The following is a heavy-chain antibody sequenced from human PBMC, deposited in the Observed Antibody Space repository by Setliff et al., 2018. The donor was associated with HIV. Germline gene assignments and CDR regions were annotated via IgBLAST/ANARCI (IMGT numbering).Heavy chain of an antibody. CDR3: AGVSSQFSEWRKDYFEY. Sequence: ASVKVSCKASGYTFTGYSMHWVRQAPGQGLEWMGWITPNSGGTEYAGKFQGRVTLTRDTSINTAYMEVTRLTSDDTAVYYCAGVSSQFSEWRKDYFEYWGRGSLVTVSS. CDR1: GYTFTGYS. D-gene: IGHD3-3*01. CDR2: ITPNSGGT. J-gene: IGHJ4*02. V-gene: IGHV1-2*02.